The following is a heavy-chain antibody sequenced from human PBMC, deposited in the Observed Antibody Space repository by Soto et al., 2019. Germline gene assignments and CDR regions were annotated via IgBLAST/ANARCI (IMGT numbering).Heavy chain of an antibody. CDR3: ARDWGYFDQGVGEYYYYGMDV. V-gene: IGHV1-18*01. D-gene: IGHD3-9*01. J-gene: IGHJ6*02. CDR2: ISAYNGNT. Sequence: ASVKVSCKASGYTFTSYGISWVRQAPGLGLEWMGWISAYNGNTNYAQKLQGRVTMTTDTSTSTAYMELRSLRSDDTAVYYCARDWGYFDQGVGEYYYYGMDVWGQGTTVTVSS. CDR1: GYTFTSYG.